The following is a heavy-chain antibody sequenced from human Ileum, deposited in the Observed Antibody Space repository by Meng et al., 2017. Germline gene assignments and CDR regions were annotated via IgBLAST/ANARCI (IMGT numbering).Heavy chain of an antibody. CDR1: GFNVSSQS. CDR2: TTDWNGKA. Sequence: VRLVGSGGGFVQPGGSLRLSCAASGFNVSSQSMSWVRQAPGKGLEWVSVTTDWNGKAYYADSVKGRFTISRDNSKNTLYLQMNSLRVDDTAVYYCVNRAWLESWGQGTLVTVSS. V-gene: IGHV3-23*04. D-gene: IGHD3-10*01. J-gene: IGHJ5*01. CDR3: VNRAWLES.